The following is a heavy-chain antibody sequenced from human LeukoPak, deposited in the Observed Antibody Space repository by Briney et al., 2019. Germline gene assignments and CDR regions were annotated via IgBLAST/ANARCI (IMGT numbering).Heavy chain of an antibody. CDR2: IYYSGST. D-gene: IGHD1-14*01. J-gene: IGHJ3*02. CDR3: ARVEILGGWPGAFDI. CDR1: GGSISSYY. V-gene: IGHV4-59*01. Sequence: PSETLSLTCTVSGGSISSYYWSWIRQPPGKGLEWIGYIYYSGSTNYNPSLKSRVTISVDTSKNQFSLKLSSVTAADTAVYYCARVEILGGWPGAFDIWGQGTMATVSS.